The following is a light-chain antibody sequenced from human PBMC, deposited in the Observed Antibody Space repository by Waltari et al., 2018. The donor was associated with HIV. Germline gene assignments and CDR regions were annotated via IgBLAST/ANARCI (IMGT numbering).Light chain of an antibody. CDR2: DVS. V-gene: IGLV2-11*01. J-gene: IGLJ1*01. CDR1: SSDVGGYNY. Sequence: QSALTQPRSVSGSPGQSVTISCTGTSSDVGGYNYVSWYQQHPGKAPKLMIYDVSKRPSGGPERFSVSKSGNTASLTISGLQAEDEADYYCCSYAGSYTYVFGTGTKVTVL. CDR3: CSYAGSYTYV.